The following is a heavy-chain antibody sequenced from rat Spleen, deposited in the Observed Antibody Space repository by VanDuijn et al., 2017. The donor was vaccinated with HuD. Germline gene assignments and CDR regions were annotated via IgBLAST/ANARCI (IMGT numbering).Heavy chain of an antibody. CDR3: ARWDYYSPRWYFDF. J-gene: IGHJ1*01. Sequence: EVQLQESGPGLVKPSQSLSLTCSVTGHSISSSYRWNWIREFPGNKLEWMGYINGAGNTNYNPSLKSRISITRDTSKNQFFLQVNSVTTEDTATYYCARWDYYSPRWYFDFWGPGTMVTVSS. D-gene: IGHD1-1*01. V-gene: IGHV3-3*01. CDR1: GHSISSSYR. CDR2: INGAGNT.